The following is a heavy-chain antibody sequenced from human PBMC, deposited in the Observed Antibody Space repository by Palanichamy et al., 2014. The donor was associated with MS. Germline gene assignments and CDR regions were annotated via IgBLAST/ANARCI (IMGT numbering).Heavy chain of an antibody. CDR3: AKAPRNSGKYLFFDN. Sequence: QVRLQESGPGLVKPSETLSLTCTVSGDSMSSYYWSWIRQAPGQGLEWIAYSYYSGSTEYNPSLQSRVSMSVDRSWNQVSLKVRSVTAADTAVYYRAKAPRNSGKYLFFDNWGPGILVTVSS. J-gene: IGHJ4*02. V-gene: IGHV4-59*01. CDR1: GDSMSSYY. CDR2: SYYSGST. D-gene: IGHD3-10*01.